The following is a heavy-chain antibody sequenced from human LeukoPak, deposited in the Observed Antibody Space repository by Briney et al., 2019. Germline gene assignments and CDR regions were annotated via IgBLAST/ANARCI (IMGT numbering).Heavy chain of an antibody. Sequence: GESLKISCKGSGYSFSMYWIAWVRQTPGKGLEWMGIIYPDDSETIYSPSFQGQVTMSANKSSAYLQWNSVKASDTAMYYCARRGGGYDFNFDQWGQGTLVTVSS. CDR2: IYPDDSET. J-gene: IGHJ4*02. D-gene: IGHD5-12*01. V-gene: IGHV5-51*01. CDR1: GYSFSMYW. CDR3: ARRGGGYDFNFDQ.